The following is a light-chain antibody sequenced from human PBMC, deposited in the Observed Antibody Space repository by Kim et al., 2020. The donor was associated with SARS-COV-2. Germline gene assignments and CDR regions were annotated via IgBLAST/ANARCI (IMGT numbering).Light chain of an antibody. V-gene: IGLV3-1*01. CDR1: KLGDKY. CDR3: QAWDSSTAV. Sequence: VSPGQTASITCSGDKLGDKYACWYQQKPGQSPVLVIYQDSKRPSGIPERFSGSNSGNTATLTISGTQAIDEADYYCQAWDSSTAVFGGGTQLTVL. J-gene: IGLJ2*01. CDR2: QDS.